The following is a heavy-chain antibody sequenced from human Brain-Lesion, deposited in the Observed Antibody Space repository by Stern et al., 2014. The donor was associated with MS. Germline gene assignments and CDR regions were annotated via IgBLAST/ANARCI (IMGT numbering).Heavy chain of an antibody. D-gene: IGHD2-2*01. CDR1: GGSISSGGYY. J-gene: IGHJ6*02. CDR3: ARGRVVPGFQYYATDV. Sequence: QLQLQESGPGLVKPSQTLSLSCTVSGGSISSGGYYWSWIRQPAGKGLEWIGRIFNSGSTSYNPSPKSRAPLSIDTSKNQFSLRLNSMTAADTAVYYCARGRVVPGFQYYATDVWGQGTTVIVSS. CDR2: IFNSGST. V-gene: IGHV4-61*02.